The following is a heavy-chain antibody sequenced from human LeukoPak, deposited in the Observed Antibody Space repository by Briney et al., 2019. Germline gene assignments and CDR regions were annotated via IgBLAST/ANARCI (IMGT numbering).Heavy chain of an antibody. CDR1: GYSISSGYY. J-gene: IGHJ4*02. CDR3: ARIATDHYYDSSGYYLTPYYFDY. CDR2: IYHSGST. Sequence: SETLSLTCTVSGYSISSGYYWGWIRQPPGKGLEWIGSIYHSGSTYYNPSLKSRVTISVDTSKNQFSLKLSSVTAADTAVYYCARIATDHYYDSSGYYLTPYYFDYWGQGTLVTVSS. D-gene: IGHD3-22*01. V-gene: IGHV4-38-2*02.